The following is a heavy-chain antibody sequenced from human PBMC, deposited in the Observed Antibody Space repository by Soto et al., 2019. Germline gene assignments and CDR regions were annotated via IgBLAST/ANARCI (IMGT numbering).Heavy chain of an antibody. D-gene: IGHD2-2*01. Sequence: GSLRLSCAASGFTFSSYSMNWVRQAPGKGLEWVSYISSSSSTIYYADSVKGRFTISRDNAKNSLYLQMNSLRAEDTAVYYCARDLVFYYYYYMDVWGKGTTVTVSS. J-gene: IGHJ6*03. CDR3: ARDLVFYYYYYMDV. CDR1: GFTFSSYS. V-gene: IGHV3-48*01. CDR2: ISSSSSTI.